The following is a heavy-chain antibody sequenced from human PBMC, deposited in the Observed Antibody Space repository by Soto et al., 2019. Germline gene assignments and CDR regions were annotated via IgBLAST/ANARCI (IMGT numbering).Heavy chain of an antibody. CDR2: IWYDGSNK. V-gene: IGHV3-33*01. J-gene: IGHJ3*02. Sequence: QVQLVESGGGVVQPGRSLRLSCAASGFTFSGSGMHWVRQAPGKGLEWVAIIWYDGSNKYYADSVKGRFTISRDNSKNTLYLQMSSLRAEDTAVYYCARRGSGSYEDAFDIWGQGTMVTVSS. D-gene: IGHD1-26*01. CDR1: GFTFSGSG. CDR3: ARRGSGSYEDAFDI.